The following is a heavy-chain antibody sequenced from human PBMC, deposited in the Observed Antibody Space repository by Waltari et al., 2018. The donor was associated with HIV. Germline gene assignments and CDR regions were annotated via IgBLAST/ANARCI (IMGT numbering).Heavy chain of an antibody. CDR2: SSRSGSTI. J-gene: IGHJ3*02. V-gene: IGHV3-48*03. Sequence: EVQLVESGGGLVQPGGSLRLSCAASGFTFSSYEMNWVRQAPGKGLEWVSYSSRSGSTIHYADSVKGRFTISRDNAKNSLYLRMNSLRAEDTAVYYCARAHITMIRGGNAFDIWGQGTMVTVSS. CDR1: GFTFSSYE. D-gene: IGHD3-10*01. CDR3: ARAHITMIRGGNAFDI.